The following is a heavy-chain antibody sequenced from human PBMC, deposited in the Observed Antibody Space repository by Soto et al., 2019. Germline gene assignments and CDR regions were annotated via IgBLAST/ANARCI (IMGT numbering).Heavy chain of an antibody. V-gene: IGHV4-34*01. CDR1: GGSFSGYY. D-gene: IGHD2-8*02. CDR2: INHSGST. Sequence: QVQLQQWGAGLLKPSETLSLTCAVYGGSFSGYYWTWIRQPPGAGLEWIGEINHSGSTIYNPSLRRRVTISVDPSKNQFSRKLTSVTAADTAVYYFARDKITGLVDYWGQGNLVTVSS. J-gene: IGHJ4*02. CDR3: ARDKITGLVDY.